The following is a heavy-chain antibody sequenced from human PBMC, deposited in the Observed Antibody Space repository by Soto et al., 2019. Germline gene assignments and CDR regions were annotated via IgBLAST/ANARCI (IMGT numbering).Heavy chain of an antibody. V-gene: IGHV4-34*01. J-gene: IGHJ6*02. D-gene: IGHD3-10*01. CDR3: ARGGGSGSYYKAYGMDV. CDR2: INHSGST. CDR1: GGSFSGYY. Sequence: SETLSLTGAVYGGSFSGYYWSWIRQPPGKGLEWSGEINHSGSTNYNPSLKSRATISVDTSKNQFSLKLRSVPAADTAVYYCARGGGSGSYYKAYGMDVWGQGTTVTVS.